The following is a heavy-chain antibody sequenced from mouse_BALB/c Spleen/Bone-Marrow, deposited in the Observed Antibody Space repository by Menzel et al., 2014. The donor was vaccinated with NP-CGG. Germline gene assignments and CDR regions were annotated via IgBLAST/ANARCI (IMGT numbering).Heavy chain of an antibody. D-gene: IGHD1-1*02. CDR3: ARQKYGYAMDY. Sequence: VKLMESGPGLVAPSQSLSITCTISGFSLTSYGVHWVRQPPGKGPEWLVVIWSDGSTTYNSALKTRLSISKDNSKSQVFLKMNSLQTDDTAMYYCARQKYGYAMDYWGQGTSVTVSS. V-gene: IGHV2-6-1*01. CDR1: GFSLTSYG. CDR2: IWSDGST. J-gene: IGHJ4*01.